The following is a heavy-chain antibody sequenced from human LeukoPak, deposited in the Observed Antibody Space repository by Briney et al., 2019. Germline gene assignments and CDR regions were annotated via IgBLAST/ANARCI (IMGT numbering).Heavy chain of an antibody. D-gene: IGHD6-13*01. V-gene: IGHV3-23*01. Sequence: GGSLRLSCAASGLTFSSYWMSWVRQAPGKGLEWVSGISGSGGTTYYADSVKGRFTISRDNAKNTLYLQMNSLRAEDTAVYYCARVIGATDTAHWGQGTLVTVSS. CDR2: ISGSGGTT. CDR3: ARVIGATDTAH. CDR1: GLTFSSYW. J-gene: IGHJ4*02.